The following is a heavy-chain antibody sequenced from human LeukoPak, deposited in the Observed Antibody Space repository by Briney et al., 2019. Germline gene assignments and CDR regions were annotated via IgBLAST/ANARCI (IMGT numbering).Heavy chain of an antibody. CDR2: MNPNSGNT. J-gene: IGHJ1*01. Sequence: ASVKVSCKASGYTFTSYDINWVRQAAGQGLEWVGWMNPNSGNTGYAQKFQARVTITRITSISTAYMELRSLRSEDTAVYYCARGERGYRSGFEYFKNWGQGTLVTVSS. CDR3: ARGERGYRSGFEYFKN. V-gene: IGHV1-8*03. D-gene: IGHD5-18*01. CDR1: GYTFTSYD.